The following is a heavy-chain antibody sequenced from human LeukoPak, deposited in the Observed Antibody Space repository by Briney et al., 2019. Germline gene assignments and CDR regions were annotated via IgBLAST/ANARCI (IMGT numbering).Heavy chain of an antibody. J-gene: IGHJ4*02. D-gene: IGHD3-22*01. V-gene: IGHV3-7*04. CDR1: GFTFSPYS. CDR3: ARGGIVVVINFDY. CDR2: INQDGSEK. Sequence: PGGSLRLSCVVSGFTFSPYSMNWVRQAPGRGLEWVASINQDGSEKYFVDSVKGRFTISRDNAKNSLYPQMNSLRAEDTAVYYCARGGIVVVINFDYWGQGTLVTVSS.